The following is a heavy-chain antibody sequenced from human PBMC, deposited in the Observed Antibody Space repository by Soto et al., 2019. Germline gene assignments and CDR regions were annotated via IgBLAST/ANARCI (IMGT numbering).Heavy chain of an antibody. V-gene: IGHV1-2*02. Sequence: SVKVSCKTSAYCFTPYSIHWVRQAPGQRLEWMGWINPNTGATKYPQKFQGRVTITRDTSISTAYMELSSLMSDDTAVYYCARVAVDAAVYYF. CDR1: AYCFTPYS. CDR3: ARVAVDAAVYYF. D-gene: IGHD6-19*01. CDR2: INPNTGAT. J-gene: IGHJ4*01.